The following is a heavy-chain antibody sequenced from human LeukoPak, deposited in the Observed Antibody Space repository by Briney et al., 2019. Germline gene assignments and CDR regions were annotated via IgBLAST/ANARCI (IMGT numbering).Heavy chain of an antibody. CDR3: AREHCSGGSCSKNYYYYYGMDV. V-gene: IGHV4-34*01. D-gene: IGHD2-15*01. Sequence: NPSETLSLTCTVSGGSISSYYWSWIRQPPGKGLEWIGEVNHSGSTNYNPSLKSRVTISVDTSKNQFSLKLSSVTAADTAVYYCAREHCSGGSCSKNYYYYYGMDVWGQGTTVTVSS. CDR2: VNHSGST. CDR1: GGSISSYY. J-gene: IGHJ6*02.